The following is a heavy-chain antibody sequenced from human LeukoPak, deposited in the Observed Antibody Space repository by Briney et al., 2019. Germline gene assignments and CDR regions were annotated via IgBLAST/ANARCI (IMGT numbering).Heavy chain of an antibody. Sequence: GGSLRLSCATSGFTFSTYGLHWVRQAPGKGLEWVTFRRYDRNYKYYADSVKSRFTISRDNSKNTLYLQMNGLTADDTSVYYCAKAGEWVRSKFDYWGQGTLVTVSS. CDR1: GFTFSTYG. V-gene: IGHV3-30*02. CDR3: AKAGEWVRSKFDY. D-gene: IGHD5-12*01. CDR2: RRYDRNYK. J-gene: IGHJ4*02.